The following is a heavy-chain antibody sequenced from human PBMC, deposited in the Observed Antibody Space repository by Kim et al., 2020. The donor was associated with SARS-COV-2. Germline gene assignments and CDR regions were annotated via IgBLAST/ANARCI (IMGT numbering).Heavy chain of an antibody. V-gene: IGHV4-39*01. J-gene: IGHJ2*01. Sequence: SETLSLTCAVSGGSISTSSSYWAWVRQSPGKGLEWIGSVLYSGSSYYNPSLRSRVTISVDSSQSQFSLRLSSVTAADTAFYYCANSAITGRY. CDR1: GGSISTSSSY. D-gene: IGHD5-12*01. CDR2: VLYSGSS. CDR3: ANSAITGRY.